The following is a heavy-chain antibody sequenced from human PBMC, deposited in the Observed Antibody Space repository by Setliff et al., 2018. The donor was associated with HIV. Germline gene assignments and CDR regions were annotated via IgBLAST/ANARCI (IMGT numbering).Heavy chain of an antibody. CDR1: GGIFTTYN. D-gene: IGHD6-19*01. CDR2: IIPIFGTV. Sequence: LRASGGIFTTYNIGVSWVRQAPGQGLEWMGGIIPIFGTVKYAQKLQGRVTITADDSTSTAYMELSSLRSEDTATYYCASDSSGWYHFDYWGQGTLVTVSS. V-gene: IGHV1-69*01. J-gene: IGHJ4*02. CDR3: ASDSSGWYHFDY.